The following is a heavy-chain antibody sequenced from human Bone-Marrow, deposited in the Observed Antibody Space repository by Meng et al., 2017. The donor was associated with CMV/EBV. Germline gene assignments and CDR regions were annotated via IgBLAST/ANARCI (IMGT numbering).Heavy chain of an antibody. CDR2: ISGSGGST. Sequence: SGFTFSSYAMSWVRQAPGKGLEWVSAISGSGGSTYYADSVKGRFTISRDNSKNTQYLQMNSLRAEDTAVYYCAKDRIAAAGIRWFDPWGQGTLVTVSS. V-gene: IGHV3-23*01. CDR3: AKDRIAAAGIRWFDP. D-gene: IGHD6-13*01. CDR1: GFTFSSYA. J-gene: IGHJ5*02.